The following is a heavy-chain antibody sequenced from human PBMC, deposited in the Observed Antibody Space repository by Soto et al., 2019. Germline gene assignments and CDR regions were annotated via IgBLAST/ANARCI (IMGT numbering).Heavy chain of an antibody. D-gene: IGHD6-6*01. Sequence: EVQLLESGGGLVQPGGSLRLSCAASGFTFSSYAMSWVHQAPGKGLEWVSAISGSGGSTYYADSVKGRFTISRDNSKNTLYLQMNSLRAEHTAVYYCANLGQLDTVDYWGQGTLVTVSS. CDR1: GFTFSSYA. CDR3: ANLGQLDTVDY. V-gene: IGHV3-23*01. CDR2: ISGSGGST. J-gene: IGHJ4*02.